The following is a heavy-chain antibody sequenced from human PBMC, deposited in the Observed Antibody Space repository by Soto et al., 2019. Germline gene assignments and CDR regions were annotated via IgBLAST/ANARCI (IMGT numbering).Heavy chain of an antibody. CDR3: ARDSGSYQYYFDY. J-gene: IGHJ4*02. CDR2: IWYDGSNK. V-gene: IGHV3-33*01. Sequence: GGSLRLSCAASGFTFSSYGMHWVRQAPGKGLEWVAVIWYDGSNKYYADSVKGRFTISRDNSKNTLYLQMNSLRAEDTAVYYCARDSGSYQYYFDYWGQGTLVTVSS. D-gene: IGHD1-26*01. CDR1: GFTFSSYG.